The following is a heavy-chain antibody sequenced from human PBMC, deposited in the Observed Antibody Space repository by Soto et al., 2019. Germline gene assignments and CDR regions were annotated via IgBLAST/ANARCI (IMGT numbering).Heavy chain of an antibody. CDR1: GGSISSSNW. J-gene: IGHJ4*02. V-gene: IGHV4-4*02. Sequence: SETLSLTCAVSGGSISSSNWWSWVRQPPGKGLEWIGEIYHSGSTNYNPSLKSRVTISVDKSKNQFSLKLSSVTAADTAVYYCVTNSSSSGFDYWGQGTLVTVSS. CDR2: IYHSGST. D-gene: IGHD6-6*01. CDR3: VTNSSSSGFDY.